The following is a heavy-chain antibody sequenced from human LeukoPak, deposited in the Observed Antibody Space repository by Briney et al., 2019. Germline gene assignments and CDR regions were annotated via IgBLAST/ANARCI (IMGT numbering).Heavy chain of an antibody. CDR1: GVSISSRNYY. Sequence: SETLSLTCTASGVSISSRNYYWGWLRQPPGKGLEWIGSIYYSGTTYYNPSLKSRVSINVDTAKNQFSLYLSSVTAADTAVYYCASSGSYHRFPNWGQGTLVTVSS. CDR2: IYYSGTT. V-gene: IGHV4-39*01. D-gene: IGHD1-26*01. CDR3: ASSGSYHRFPN. J-gene: IGHJ4*02.